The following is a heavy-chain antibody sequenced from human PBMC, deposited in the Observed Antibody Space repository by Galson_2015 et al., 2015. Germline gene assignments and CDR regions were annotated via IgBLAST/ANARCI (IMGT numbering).Heavy chain of an antibody. CDR3: ARGIELLLIWFDP. V-gene: IGHV3-21*01. D-gene: IGHD1-26*01. J-gene: IGHJ5*02. CDR2: ISSSSSYI. CDR1: GFTFSSYS. Sequence: SLRLSCAASGFTFSSYSMNWVRQAPGKGLEWVSSISSSSSYIYYADSVKGRFTISRDNAKNSLYLQMNSLRAEDTAVYYCARGIELLLIWFDPWAQGTLVPVSS.